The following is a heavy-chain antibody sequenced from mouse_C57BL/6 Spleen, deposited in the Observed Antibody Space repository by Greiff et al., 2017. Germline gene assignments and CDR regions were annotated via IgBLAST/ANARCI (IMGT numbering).Heavy chain of an antibody. CDR3: ASSDYYGSSYYYAMDY. CDR2: INPSNGGT. Sequence: QVQLQQPGTELVKPGASVKLSCKASGYTFTSYWMHWVKQRPGQGLEWIGNINPSNGGTNYNEKFKSKSTLTVDTSSSTAYMQLRSRTSEDSAVDYCASSDYYGSSYYYAMDYWGQGTSVTVSS. D-gene: IGHD1-1*01. V-gene: IGHV1-53*01. CDR1: GYTFTSYW. J-gene: IGHJ4*01.